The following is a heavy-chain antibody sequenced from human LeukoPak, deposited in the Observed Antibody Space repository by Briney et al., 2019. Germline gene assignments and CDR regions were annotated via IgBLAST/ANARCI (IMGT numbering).Heavy chain of an antibody. Sequence: GASVKVSCKASGYTFTGYYMHWVGQAPGQGLEWMGWINPNSGGTNYAQKFQGRVTMTRDTSISTAYMELSRLRSDDTAVYYCVRKERGDTYYYDSSGHADHWGQGTLVTVSS. D-gene: IGHD3-22*01. CDR2: INPNSGGT. V-gene: IGHV1-2*02. CDR1: GYTFTGYY. CDR3: VRKERGDTYYYDSSGHADH. J-gene: IGHJ4*02.